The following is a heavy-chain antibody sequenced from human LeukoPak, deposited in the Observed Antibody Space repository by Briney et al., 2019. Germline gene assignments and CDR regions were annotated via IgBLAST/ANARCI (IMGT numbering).Heavy chain of an antibody. D-gene: IGHD3-3*01. CDR1: GYTFTSYY. Sequence: GASVKVSCKASGYTFTSYYMHWVRQAPGQGLEWMGWINPNSGGTNYAQKFQGRVTMTRDTSISTAYTELSRLRSDDTAVYYCGRGFVVTVLRFLEWVPSPHWFDPWGQGTLVTVSS. J-gene: IGHJ5*02. CDR2: INPNSGGT. V-gene: IGHV1-2*02. CDR3: GRGFVVTVLRFLEWVPSPHWFDP.